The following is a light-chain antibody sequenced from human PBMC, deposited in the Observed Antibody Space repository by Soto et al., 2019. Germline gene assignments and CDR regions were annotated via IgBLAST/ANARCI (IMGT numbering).Light chain of an antibody. CDR3: QQYSTYSRT. Sequence: DIQMTQSPSSLSASVGDRVTITCRASQGIGNNLAWYQQKPGTAPKLLIYKASSLEAGVPSRFSGSGSGTEFTLTISSLQPDDFATYYCQQYSTYSRTFGQGTKVETK. CDR1: QGIGNN. CDR2: KAS. J-gene: IGKJ2*02. V-gene: IGKV1-5*03.